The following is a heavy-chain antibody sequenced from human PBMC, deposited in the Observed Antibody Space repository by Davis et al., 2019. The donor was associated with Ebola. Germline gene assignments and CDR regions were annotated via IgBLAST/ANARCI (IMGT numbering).Heavy chain of an antibody. D-gene: IGHD2-2*01. J-gene: IGHJ3*02. CDR3: ARASRTSGLDAYDI. CDR1: GYTFSDYG. V-gene: IGHV1-18*04. Sequence: ASVKVSCKASGYTFSDYGLSWVRQAPGQGLEWMGWISAYNGDTKYAQKLHGRVTMTTDTSTSTGYMEVRSLRSDDTAVYYCARASRTSGLDAYDIWGQGTMVTVSS. CDR2: ISAYNGDT.